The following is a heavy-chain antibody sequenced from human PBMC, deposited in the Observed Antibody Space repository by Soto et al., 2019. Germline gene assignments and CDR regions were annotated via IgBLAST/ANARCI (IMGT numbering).Heavy chain of an antibody. D-gene: IGHD6-13*01. J-gene: IGHJ6*02. V-gene: IGHV3-30*04. CDR3: AKVKGIAAGWGMDV. CDR2: MSYDGRNK. CDR1: GFTFSSFA. Sequence: QEQLVESGGGVVQPGRSLRLSCVASGFTFSSFAMHWVRQAPGKGLEWVAVMSYDGRNKNYADSVKGRVTISRDNSKNTLYLQMNSLRAEDTAGYYCAKVKGIAAGWGMDVWGQGTAVTVSS.